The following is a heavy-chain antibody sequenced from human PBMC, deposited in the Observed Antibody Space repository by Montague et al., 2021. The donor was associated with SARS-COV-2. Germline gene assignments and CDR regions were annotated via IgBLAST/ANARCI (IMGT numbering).Heavy chain of an antibody. J-gene: IGHJ2*01. CDR1: GGPITGYY. V-gene: IGHV4-59*01. Sequence: SETLSLTCAVSGGPITGYYWNWIRQPPGKGLEYIGYIYHSGSTTNNPSLKIRVSISVETSKNQFPLSLRSVTAADTALYYCARLPPNGRWYLDLWGRGTLVTVSS. CDR2: IYHSGST. CDR3: ARLPPNGRWYLDL. D-gene: IGHD2-8*01.